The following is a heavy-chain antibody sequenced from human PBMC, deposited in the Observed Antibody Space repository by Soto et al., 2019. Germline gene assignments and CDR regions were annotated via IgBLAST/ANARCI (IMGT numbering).Heavy chain of an antibody. CDR2: ISGSGGST. CDR1: GFTFISYA. D-gene: IGHD6-6*01. V-gene: IGHV3-23*01. CDR3: AKSPQSIGRPDWLDP. J-gene: IGHJ5*02. Sequence: GGSLRLSCAASGFTFISYAMSWVRQAPGKGLEWVSAISGSGGSTYYADSVKGRFTISRDNSKNTLYLQMNSLRAEDTAVYYCAKSPQSIGRPDWLDPWGQGTLVTVSS.